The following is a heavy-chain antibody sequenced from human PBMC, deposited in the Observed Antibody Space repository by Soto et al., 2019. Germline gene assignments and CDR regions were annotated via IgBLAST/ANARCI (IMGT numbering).Heavy chain of an antibody. D-gene: IGHD6-19*01. CDR3: ARASSGWMIDY. V-gene: IGHV3-30-3*01. CDR2: ISYDGSNK. CDR1: GFTFSSYA. Sequence: QVPLVESGGGVVQPGRSLRLSCAASGFTFSSYAMHWVRQAPGKGLEWVAVISYDGSNKYYADSVKGRFTISRDNSKNTLYLQMNSLGAEDTAVYYCARASSGWMIDYWGQGTLVTVSS. J-gene: IGHJ4*02.